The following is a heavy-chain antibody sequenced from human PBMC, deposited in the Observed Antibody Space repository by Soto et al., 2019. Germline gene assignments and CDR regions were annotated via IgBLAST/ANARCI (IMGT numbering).Heavy chain of an antibody. V-gene: IGHV4-59*08. CDR2: IYYSRSA. CDR1: GVSITDYY. J-gene: IGHJ5*01. Sequence: SETLSLTCAVSGVSITDYYWSWVRQSPEKGLERIAYIYYSRSANYNPSFKSRVTISLDTSKNQVSLKLNSVTAADTAVYYWERHPPSSPLDSWGHGTQVTASS. CDR3: ERHPPSSPLDS.